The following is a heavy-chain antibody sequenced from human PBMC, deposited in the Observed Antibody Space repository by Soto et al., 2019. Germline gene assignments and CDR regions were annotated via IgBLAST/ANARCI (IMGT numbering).Heavy chain of an antibody. V-gene: IGHV1-18*01. Sequence: ASVKVFCKASGYTFTSYGISWLRQAPGQGLEWMGWISAYNGNTNYAQKLQGRVTMTTDTSTSTAYMELRSLRSDDTAVYYCARVTYYYDSSGYSTFDYWGQGTLVTVSS. J-gene: IGHJ4*02. D-gene: IGHD3-22*01. CDR3: ARVTYYYDSSGYSTFDY. CDR2: ISAYNGNT. CDR1: GYTFTSYG.